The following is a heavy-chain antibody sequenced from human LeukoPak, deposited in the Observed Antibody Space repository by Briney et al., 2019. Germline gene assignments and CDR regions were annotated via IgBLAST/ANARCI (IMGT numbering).Heavy chain of an antibody. CDR3: ARDFHPIYYYYYYMDV. J-gene: IGHJ6*03. V-gene: IGHV1-18*01. CDR2: ISAYNGNT. CDR1: GYTFTSYG. Sequence: AASVKVSCKASGYTFTSYGISWVRQAPGQGLEWMGWISAYNGNTNYAQKLQGRVTMTTDTSTSTAYMELRSLRSDDTAVYYCARDFHPIYYYYYYMDVWGKGTTVTVSS.